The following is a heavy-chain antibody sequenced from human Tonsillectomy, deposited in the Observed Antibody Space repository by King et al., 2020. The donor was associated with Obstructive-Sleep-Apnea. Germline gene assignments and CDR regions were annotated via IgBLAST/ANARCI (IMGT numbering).Heavy chain of an antibody. CDR2: IYHSGST. J-gene: IGHJ5*01. Sequence: VQLQESGPGLVKPSGTLSITCVVSGDSISSGHWWSWVRQPPGKGLQWIGEIYHSGSTNYNPSLKSRVTISVDKSKNQFSLKLRSVTAADTAVYFCASLVAITWFDSWGQGTLVTVSS. CDR1: GDSISSGHW. V-gene: IGHV4-4*02. CDR3: ASLVAITWFDS. D-gene: IGHD2-21*01.